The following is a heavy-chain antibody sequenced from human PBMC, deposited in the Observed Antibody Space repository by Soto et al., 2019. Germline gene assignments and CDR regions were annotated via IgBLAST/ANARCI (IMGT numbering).Heavy chain of an antibody. CDR2: MNPNSGNT. CDR1: GYTFTSYD. J-gene: IGHJ4*02. D-gene: IGHD2-2*01. V-gene: IGHV1-8*01. Sequence: ASVKVSCKASGYTFTSYDINWVRQATGQGLEWMGWMNPNSGNTGYAQNFQGRVTMTRNNSISKAYMELSSLRSEDTAVSYCARGYIGYCSSTSCRNEFDYWGQGTLVTVSS. CDR3: ARGYIGYCSSTSCRNEFDY.